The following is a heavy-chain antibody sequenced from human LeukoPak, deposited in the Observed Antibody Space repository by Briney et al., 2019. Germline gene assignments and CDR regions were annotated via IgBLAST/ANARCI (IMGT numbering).Heavy chain of an antibody. Sequence: ASVKVSCKASEYTLTDHYMHWVRQAPGQGLEWMGRINPSSGDANYAQRFQGRVFMTRDTSISTVYMELSSLRSDDTAVYYCARGAAVGQTRDYWGQGTLVTVSS. D-gene: IGHD6-13*01. CDR1: EYTLTDHY. J-gene: IGHJ4*02. CDR2: INPSSGDA. CDR3: ARGAAVGQTRDY. V-gene: IGHV1-2*06.